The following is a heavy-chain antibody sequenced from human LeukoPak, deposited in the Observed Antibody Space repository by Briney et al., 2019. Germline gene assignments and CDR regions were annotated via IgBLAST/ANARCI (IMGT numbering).Heavy chain of an antibody. CDR2: ISGSGGST. V-gene: IGHV3-23*01. D-gene: IGHD3-16*02. J-gene: IGHJ4*02. CDR3: AKDVDDYVWGSYRTLDY. Sequence: GGSLRLSCAASGFTFSSYAMSWVRQAPGKGLEWVSAISGSGGSTYYADSVKGRFTISRDNSKNTLYLQMNSLRAEDTAVYYCAKDVDDYVWGSYRTLDYWGQGTLVTVSS. CDR1: GFTFSSYA.